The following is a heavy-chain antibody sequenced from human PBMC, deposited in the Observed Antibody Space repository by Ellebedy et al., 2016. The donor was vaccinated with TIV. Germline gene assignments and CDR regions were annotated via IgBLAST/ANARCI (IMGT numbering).Heavy chain of an antibody. Sequence: GESLKISCVTSGFTFSSHSMTWVRQAPGKGLEYLAVVSGSGFGVHYTYYADSVRGRFTISRDNFKNTLYLQMNSLRADDTAVYYCANRLRYSLNQWSHFDHWGQGALVTVSS. CDR2: VSGSGFGVHYT. CDR1: GFTFSSHS. J-gene: IGHJ4*02. CDR3: ANRLRYSLNQWSHFDH. V-gene: IGHV3-23*01. D-gene: IGHD6-13*01.